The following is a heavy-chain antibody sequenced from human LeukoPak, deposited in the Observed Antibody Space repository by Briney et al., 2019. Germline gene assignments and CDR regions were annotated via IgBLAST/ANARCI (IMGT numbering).Heavy chain of an antibody. J-gene: IGHJ5*02. CDR2: IYTSGGT. CDR1: GDSISSYY. CDR3: ARGGGWFDP. Sequence: SETLSLTCTVSGDSISSYYWSWIRQPPGKGLEWIGYIYTSGGTNYIPSLKGRVTISIDTSKNQFSLNLTSVTAADTAVYYCARGGGWFDPWGQGTLVTVSS. V-gene: IGHV4-4*09. D-gene: IGHD2-15*01.